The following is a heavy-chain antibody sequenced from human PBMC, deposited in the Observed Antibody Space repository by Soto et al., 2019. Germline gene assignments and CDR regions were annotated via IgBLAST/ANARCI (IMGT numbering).Heavy chain of an antibody. CDR1: GFTFSSYA. Sequence: GGSLRLSCAASGFTFSSYAMSWVRQAPGKGLEWVSAISGSGGSTYYADSVKGRFTISRANSKNTLYLQMNSLRAEDTAVYYCAKEGVTVTTGVKSEDNYYYYYYMDVWGKGTTVTVSS. J-gene: IGHJ6*03. CDR3: AKEGVTVTTGVKSEDNYYYYYYMDV. D-gene: IGHD4-4*01. V-gene: IGHV3-23*01. CDR2: ISGSGGST.